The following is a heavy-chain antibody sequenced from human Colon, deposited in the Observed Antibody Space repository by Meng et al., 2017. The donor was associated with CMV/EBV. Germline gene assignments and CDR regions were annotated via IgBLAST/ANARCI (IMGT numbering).Heavy chain of an antibody. V-gene: IGHV4-34*01. CDR1: GVSLSGYH. CDR2: INHNGIT. D-gene: IGHD3-3*01. J-gene: IGHJ5*02. CDR3: ARQIWSGSLYNWFDP. Sequence: ESLKISCAVSGVSLSGYHWSWIRQAPGKDLEWIGDINHNGITKYNPSLKSRLTISVDMSENEFSLRLSSLTAADTAVYYCARQIWSGSLYNWFDPWGQGTLVTVSS.